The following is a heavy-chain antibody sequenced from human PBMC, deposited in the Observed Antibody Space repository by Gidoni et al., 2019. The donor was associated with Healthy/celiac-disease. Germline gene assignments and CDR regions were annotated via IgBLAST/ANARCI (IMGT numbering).Heavy chain of an antibody. CDR3: ARWGGTVKRGVVAPDTGYFDY. CDR2: IIPIFGTA. Sequence: QVQLVQSGAEVKNPGSSVKVSCKASGGTFSSYAISWVRQAPGQGLEWMGGIIPIFGTANYAQKFQGRVTITADESTSTAYMELSSLRSEDTAVYYCARWGGTVKRGVVAPDTGYFDYWGQGTLVTVSS. D-gene: IGHD3-3*01. V-gene: IGHV1-69*01. CDR1: GGTFSSYA. J-gene: IGHJ4*02.